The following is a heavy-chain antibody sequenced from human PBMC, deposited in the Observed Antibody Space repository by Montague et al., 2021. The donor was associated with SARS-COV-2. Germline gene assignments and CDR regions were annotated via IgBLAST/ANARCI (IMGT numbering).Heavy chain of an antibody. J-gene: IGHJ4*02. D-gene: IGHD2-15*01. CDR1: GGSISSSYW. CDR2: IYHSGST. CDR3: AKKHCSGGSCSHFDY. V-gene: IGHV4-4*02. Sequence: SETLSLTFAVSGGSISSSYWWTWVRQPPGKGLEWIGEIYHSGSTNYNSSLRSRVTISVDKSKNQFSLKLSSVTAADTAIYYCAKKHCSGGSCSHFDYWGQGTLVTVSS.